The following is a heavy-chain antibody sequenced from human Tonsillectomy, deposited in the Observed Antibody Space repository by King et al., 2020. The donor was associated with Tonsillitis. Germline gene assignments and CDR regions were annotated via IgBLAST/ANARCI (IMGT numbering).Heavy chain of an antibody. CDR1: GGSISSYY. J-gene: IGHJ6*02. Sequence: QLQESGPGLVKPSETLSLTCTVSGGSISSYYWSWIRQPAGKGLEWIGRIYTSGSTNYNPSLKSRVTMSVDTSKNQFSLKLSSVTAADTAVYYCARDGHYYGSGSYYRRANYYYYGMDVWGQGTTVTVSS. CDR2: IYTSGST. V-gene: IGHV4-4*07. CDR3: ARDGHYYGSGSYYRRANYYYYGMDV. D-gene: IGHD3-10*01.